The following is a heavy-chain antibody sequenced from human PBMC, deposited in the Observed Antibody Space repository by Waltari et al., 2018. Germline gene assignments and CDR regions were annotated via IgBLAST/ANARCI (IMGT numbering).Heavy chain of an antibody. CDR1: GFTFSSYG. J-gene: IGHJ6*03. CDR2: IWYDGSNK. Sequence: QVQLVESGGGVVQPGRSLRLSCAASGFTFSSYGMHWVRQAPGKGLEGVEVIWYDGSNKYYADSVKGRFTISRDKSKNTLYLQMNSLRAEDTAVYYCAKAQLLWFGDSGYMDVWGKGTTVTVSS. CDR3: AKAQLLWFGDSGYMDV. D-gene: IGHD3-10*01. V-gene: IGHV3-33*03.